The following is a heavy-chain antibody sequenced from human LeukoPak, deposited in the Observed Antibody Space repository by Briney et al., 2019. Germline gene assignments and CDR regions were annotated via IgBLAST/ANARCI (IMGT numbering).Heavy chain of an antibody. Sequence: SVKVSCKASGYTFTSYGFSWVRQAPGQGLEWMGGIIPIFGTANYAQKFQGRVTITADKSTSTAYMELSSLRSEDTAVYYCARKVPNDSSGYYYRGQFDPWGQGTLVTVSS. CDR1: GYTFTSYG. V-gene: IGHV1-69*06. CDR3: ARKVPNDSSGYYYRGQFDP. J-gene: IGHJ5*02. D-gene: IGHD3-22*01. CDR2: IIPIFGTA.